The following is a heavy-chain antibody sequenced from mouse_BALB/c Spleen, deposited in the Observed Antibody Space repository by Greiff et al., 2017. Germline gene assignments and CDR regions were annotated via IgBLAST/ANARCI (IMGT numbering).Heavy chain of an antibody. CDR2: INPSNGGT. V-gene: IGHV1S81*02. CDR1: GYTFTSYY. Sequence: VQVVESGAELVKPGASVKLSCKASGYTFTSYYMYWVKQRPGQGLEWIGEINPSNGGTNFNEKFKSKATLTVDKSSSTAYMQLSSLTSEDSAVYYCTRREVGLLRSRNYAMDDWGQGTSVTVSS. D-gene: IGHD2-3*01. J-gene: IGHJ4*01. CDR3: TRREVGLLRSRNYAMDD.